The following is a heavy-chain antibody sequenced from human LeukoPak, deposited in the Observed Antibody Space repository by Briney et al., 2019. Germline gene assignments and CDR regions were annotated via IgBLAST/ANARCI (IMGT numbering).Heavy chain of an antibody. J-gene: IGHJ4*02. D-gene: IGHD3-10*01. V-gene: IGHV3-33*01. Sequence: GGSLTLSCAASGFTFSSYGMLWVRQAPGKGLEGVAVIWYDGSNKYYADSVKGRFTISRDNSKNTVYLQMNSVRAEDAAVYYCARESDVLLWFGDPTRATAYWGQGTLVTVSS. CDR1: GFTFSSYG. CDR3: ARESDVLLWFGDPTRATAY. CDR2: IWYDGSNK.